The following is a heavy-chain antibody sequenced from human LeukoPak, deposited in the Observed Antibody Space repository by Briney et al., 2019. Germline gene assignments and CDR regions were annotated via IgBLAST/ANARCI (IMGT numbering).Heavy chain of an antibody. CDR2: ISSSSSYI. D-gene: IGHD6-19*01. Sequence: PGGSLRLSCAASGFTFSSYSMNWVRQAPGKGLEWISSISSSSSYIYYADSVKGRFTISRDNAKNSLYLQMNSLRAEDTAVYYCARDKGYSSGWYEAYWGQGTLVTVSS. CDR3: ARDKGYSSGWYEAY. V-gene: IGHV3-21*01. CDR1: GFTFSSYS. J-gene: IGHJ4*02.